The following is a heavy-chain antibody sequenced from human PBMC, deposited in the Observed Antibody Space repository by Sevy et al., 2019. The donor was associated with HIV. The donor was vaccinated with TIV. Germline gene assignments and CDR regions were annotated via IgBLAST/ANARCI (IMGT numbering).Heavy chain of an antibody. J-gene: IGHJ4*02. D-gene: IGHD6-6*01. CDR2: IYGGGST. CDR1: GFTVSSNY. CDR3: ARDAGDSSSSAFDY. Sequence: GGSLRLSCAASGFTVSSNYMSWVRQAPGKGLEWVSVIYGGGSTYYADSVKGRFTISRDNSKNTLYLQMNSRRAEDTAVYYCARDAGDSSSSAFDYWGQGTLVTVSS. V-gene: IGHV3-53*01.